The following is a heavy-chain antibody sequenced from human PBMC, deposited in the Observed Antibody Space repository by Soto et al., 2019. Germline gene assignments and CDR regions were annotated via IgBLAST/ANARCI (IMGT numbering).Heavy chain of an antibody. Sequence: VKVKCTGYGGSFDCTGICRLRQAPVPGLEWMGGIILIFGTTNYAQKFQGRLTITADEFTGMAYMDLNSMRPDATALYFCANELVARAHLYYWFVCWGQGT. CDR3: ANELVARAHLYYWFVC. CDR1: GGSFDCTG. V-gene: IGHV1-69*01. CDR2: IILIFGTT. D-gene: IGHD2-8*02. J-gene: IGHJ4*02.